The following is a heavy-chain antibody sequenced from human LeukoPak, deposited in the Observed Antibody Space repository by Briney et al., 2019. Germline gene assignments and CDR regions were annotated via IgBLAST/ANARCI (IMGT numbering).Heavy chain of an antibody. CDR1: GGSISSSSYY. D-gene: IGHD2-15*01. Sequence: RSETLSLTCTVSGGSISSSSYYWGWMRQPPGKGMEWIGSIYYSGSTYYNPSLKSRVTISVDTSKNQFSLKLSSVTAADTAVYYCARGFGYCSGGSCDCFDYWGQGTLVTVSS. J-gene: IGHJ4*02. V-gene: IGHV4-39*07. CDR2: IYYSGST. CDR3: ARGFGYCSGGSCDCFDY.